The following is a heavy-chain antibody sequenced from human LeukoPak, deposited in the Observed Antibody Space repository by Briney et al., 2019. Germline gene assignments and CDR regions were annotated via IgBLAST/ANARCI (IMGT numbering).Heavy chain of an antibody. CDR2: INPNSGGT. Sequence: ASVKVSCKASGYTFTGYYTHWVRQAPGQGLEWMGWINPNSGGTNYAQKFQGRVTMTRDTSISTAYMELSRLRSDDTAVYYCARGKGYCSSTSCQVFDYWGQGTLVTVSS. CDR1: GYTFTGYY. J-gene: IGHJ4*02. V-gene: IGHV1-2*02. D-gene: IGHD2-2*01. CDR3: ARGKGYCSSTSCQVFDY.